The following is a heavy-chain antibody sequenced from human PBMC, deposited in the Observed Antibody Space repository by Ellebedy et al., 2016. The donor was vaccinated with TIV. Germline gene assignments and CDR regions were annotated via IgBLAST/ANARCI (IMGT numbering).Heavy chain of an antibody. J-gene: IGHJ4*02. D-gene: IGHD3-22*01. CDR2: IYYSGST. CDR1: GGSISSYY. V-gene: IGHV4-59*01. Sequence: SETLSLTCTVSGGSISSYYWSWIRQPPGKGLEWIGYIYYSGSTNYNPSLKSRVTISVDTSKNQFSLKLSSVTAADTAVYYCAINLPGGYYDYWGQGTLVTVSS. CDR3: AINLPGGYYDY.